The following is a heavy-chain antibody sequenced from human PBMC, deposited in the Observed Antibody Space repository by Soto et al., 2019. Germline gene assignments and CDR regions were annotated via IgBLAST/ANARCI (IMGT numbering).Heavy chain of an antibody. CDR3: ARDPYDFWSGYNDAFDI. Sequence: EVQLVESGGGLVKPGGSLRLSCAASDFTFSSYSMNWVRQAPGKGLEWVSSISSSSSYIYYADSVKVRFTISRDNAKNSLYLQMNSLRAEDTAVYYCARDPYDFWSGYNDAFDIWGQGTMVTVSS. CDR1: DFTFSSYS. J-gene: IGHJ3*02. CDR2: ISSSSSYI. V-gene: IGHV3-21*01. D-gene: IGHD3-3*01.